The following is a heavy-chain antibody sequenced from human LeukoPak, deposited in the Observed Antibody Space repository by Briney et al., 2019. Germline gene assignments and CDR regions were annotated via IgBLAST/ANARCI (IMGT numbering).Heavy chain of an antibody. CDR1: GGSISSYY. J-gene: IGHJ6*03. CDR2: IYHSGST. CDR3: ARAYSSSWYVDHYYYYYYMDV. Sequence: SETPSLTCTVSGGSISSYYWSWIRQPPGKGLERIGYIYHSGSTKYNPSLKSRVTISVDTSKNQFSLKMSSVTAADTAVYYCARAYSSSWYVDHYYYYYYMDVWGKGTTVTISS. D-gene: IGHD6-13*01. V-gene: IGHV4-59*01.